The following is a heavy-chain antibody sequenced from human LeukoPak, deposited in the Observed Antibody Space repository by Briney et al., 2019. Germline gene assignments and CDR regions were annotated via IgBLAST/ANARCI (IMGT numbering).Heavy chain of an antibody. CDR3: ARNQYSGRGPVDY. CDR2: INHSGST. D-gene: IGHD6-13*01. CDR1: GGSFSGYY. Sequence: PSETLSLTCAVYGGSFSGYYWSWIRQPPGKGLEWIGEINHSGSTNYNPSLKSRVTISVDTSKNQFSLKLSSVTAADTAVYYCARNQYSGRGPVDYWGQGTLVTVSS. J-gene: IGHJ4*02. V-gene: IGHV4-34*01.